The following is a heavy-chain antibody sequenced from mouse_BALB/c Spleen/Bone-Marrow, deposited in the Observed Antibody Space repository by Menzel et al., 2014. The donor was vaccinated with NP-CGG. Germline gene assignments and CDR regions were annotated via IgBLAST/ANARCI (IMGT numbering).Heavy chain of an antibody. J-gene: IGHJ1*01. Sequence: EVQRVESGGGLVQPKGSLKLSCAASGFTFNTYAMKWVRQAPGKGLEWVARIRSKSNNYATYYADSVKDRFTISRDDSQSMLYLQMNDLKTEGTAMYYCVTSTYFDVWGAGTTVTVSS. CDR3: VTSTYFDV. CDR1: GFTFNTYA. D-gene: IGHD6-1*01. V-gene: IGHV10-1*02. CDR2: IRSKSNNYAT.